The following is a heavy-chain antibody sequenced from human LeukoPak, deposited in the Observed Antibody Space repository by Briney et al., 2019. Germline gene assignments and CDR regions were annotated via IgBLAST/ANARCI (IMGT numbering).Heavy chain of an antibody. J-gene: IGHJ4*02. V-gene: IGHV3-21*01. CDR3: ARDGDYTGTYFDY. CDR2: ISTSSLFI. Sequence: GGSLRLSCAASGFTFSSYSMHWVRQAPGKGLEWVSSISTSSLFIYYADSVKGRFTISRDNAKNSLYLQTNSLRAEDTAVYYCARDGDYTGTYFDYWGQGTLVTVSS. D-gene: IGHD4-11*01. CDR1: GFTFSSYS.